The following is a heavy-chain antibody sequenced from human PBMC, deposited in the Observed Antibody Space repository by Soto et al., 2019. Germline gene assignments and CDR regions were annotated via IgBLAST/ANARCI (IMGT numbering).Heavy chain of an antibody. V-gene: IGHV3-7*01. CDR1: GFTFSSYW. CDR3: AREIGYSGKRGQYYYYGMDV. Sequence: EVQLVESGGGLVQPGGSLRLSCAASGFTFSSYWMSWVRQAPGKGLEWVANIKQDGSEKYYVDSVKGRFTISRDNAKNSLYLQMNSLRAEDTAVYYCAREIGYSGKRGQYYYYGMDVWGQGTTVTVSS. CDR2: IKQDGSEK. J-gene: IGHJ6*02. D-gene: IGHD5-12*01.